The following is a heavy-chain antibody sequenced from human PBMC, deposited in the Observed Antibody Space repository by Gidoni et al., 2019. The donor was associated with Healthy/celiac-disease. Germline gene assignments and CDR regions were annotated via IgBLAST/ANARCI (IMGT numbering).Heavy chain of an antibody. J-gene: IGHJ4*02. CDR2: IWYDGSNK. D-gene: IGHD2-2*01. CDR3: GAGPAATTPFQIDY. V-gene: IGHV3-33*01. Sequence: APGKGLEWVAVIWYDGSNKYYADSVKGRFTISRDNSKNTLYLQMNSLRAEDTAVYYCGAGPAATTPFQIDYWGQGTLVTVSS.